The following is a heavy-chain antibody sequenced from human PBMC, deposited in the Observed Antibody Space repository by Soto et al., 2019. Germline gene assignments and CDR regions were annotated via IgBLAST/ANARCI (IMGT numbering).Heavy chain of an antibody. CDR1: GYTFTSYY. CDR2: INPSGGST. Sequence: ASVKVSCKASGYTFTSYYMHWVRQAPGQGLEWMGIINPSGGSTSYAQKFQGRVTMTRDTSTSTVYMELSSLRSEDTAVYYCARDLDRGYYGSGSYYTDYYYYGMDGWGQGTTVTVSS. V-gene: IGHV1-46*01. D-gene: IGHD3-10*01. CDR3: ARDLDRGYYGSGSYYTDYYYYGMDG. J-gene: IGHJ6*02.